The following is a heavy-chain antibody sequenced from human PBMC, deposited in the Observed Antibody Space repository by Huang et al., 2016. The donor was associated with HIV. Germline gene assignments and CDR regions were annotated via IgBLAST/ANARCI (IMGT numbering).Heavy chain of an antibody. Sequence: QVQLVESGGGVVQPGGSLRLSCATSGFTFSSYGMHWVRQAQGLGVGWVAFIQYDGTKKYYADSVKGRFNISRDNSKNMLHLQMNNLRVEDTAAYFCAKVTLGFDYWGQGTWVTVSS. CDR1: GFTFSSYG. CDR3: AKVTLGFDY. CDR2: IQYDGTKK. J-gene: IGHJ4*02. V-gene: IGHV3-30*02. D-gene: IGHD2-15*01.